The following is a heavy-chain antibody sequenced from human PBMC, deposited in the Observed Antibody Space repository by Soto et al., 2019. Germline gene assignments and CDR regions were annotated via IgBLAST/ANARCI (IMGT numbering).Heavy chain of an antibody. Sequence: SLRLSGAASGFTFDDYTMHWVRQAPGKGLDWVSVISWNSGSIGYADSVKGRFTISRDNAKNSLYLQMKSLRDEDTALYYCAKLGSSAYYHPPDDWAQGTLVTVSS. CDR3: AKLGSSAYYHPPDD. CDR2: ISWNSGSI. CDR1: GFTFDDYT. V-gene: IGHV3-9*01. J-gene: IGHJ4*02. D-gene: IGHD3-22*01.